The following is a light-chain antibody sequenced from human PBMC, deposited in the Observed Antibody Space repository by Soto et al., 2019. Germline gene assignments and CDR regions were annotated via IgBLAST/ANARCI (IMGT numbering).Light chain of an antibody. J-gene: IGKJ4*01. Sequence: DIQMTQSPSSLSASVGDRVTITCRASQNIKYCLNWYQQKPAKAPKLLIYAASTLQTGVPSRFSGSGSGTDFTLTISSLQPEEFATYYCQHSYFTPLTFGGGTKVEI. CDR3: QHSYFTPLT. V-gene: IGKV1-39*01. CDR1: QNIKYC. CDR2: AAS.